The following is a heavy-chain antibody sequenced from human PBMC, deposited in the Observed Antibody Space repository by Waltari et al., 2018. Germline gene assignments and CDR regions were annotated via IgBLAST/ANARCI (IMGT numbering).Heavy chain of an antibody. CDR1: GYTFTSYD. V-gene: IGHV1-8*01. Sequence: QVQLVQSGAEVKKPGASVKVSCKASGYTFTSYDINWVRQANGQGLEWMGWMNPNSGNTGYAQKFQGRVTMTRNTSISTAYMELSSLRSEDTAVYYCARLGLFGVVIPDAFDIWGQGTMVTVSS. CDR3: ARLGLFGVVIPDAFDI. J-gene: IGHJ3*02. D-gene: IGHD3-3*01. CDR2: MNPNSGNT.